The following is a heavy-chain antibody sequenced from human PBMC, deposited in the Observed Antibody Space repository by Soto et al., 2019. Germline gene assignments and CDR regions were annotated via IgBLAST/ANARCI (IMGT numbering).Heavy chain of an antibody. Sequence: SETLSLTCAVFGESFSCYHWSWIRQSTGKGLEWIGEINLSGNTNYNPSLKSRVTISIDTSKKQFSLKLTSVTAADTAIYYCARVLVTYGGIMVPYNWFDTWGQGNLVTVSS. CDR2: INLSGNT. CDR1: GESFSCYH. CDR3: ARVLVTYGGIMVPYNWFDT. D-gene: IGHD3-16*01. V-gene: IGHV4-34*01. J-gene: IGHJ5*02.